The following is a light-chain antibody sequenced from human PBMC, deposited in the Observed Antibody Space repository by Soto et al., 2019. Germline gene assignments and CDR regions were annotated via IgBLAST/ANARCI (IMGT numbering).Light chain of an antibody. CDR3: QQSYSTPRT. Sequence: DIQMTQSPSSLSASVGDRVTITCRASQSISTYLNWYQQKPGKAPKLLISAASSLQSGVPSRFSGSGSGTDFTLTISSLQLEDFATYYCQQSYSTPRTFDQGTKVEIK. CDR2: AAS. CDR1: QSISTY. J-gene: IGKJ1*01. V-gene: IGKV1-39*01.